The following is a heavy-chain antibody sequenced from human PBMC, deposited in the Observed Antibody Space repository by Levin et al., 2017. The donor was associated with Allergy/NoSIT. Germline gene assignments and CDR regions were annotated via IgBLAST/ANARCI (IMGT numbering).Heavy chain of an antibody. CDR1: GFMFSSYW. V-gene: IGHV3-7*01. J-gene: IGHJ4*02. CDR2: IKQDGSHS. Sequence: PGESLKISCAASGFMFSSYWMSWVRHTPGKGLEWVANIKQDGSHSNYVDSVKGRFTISRDNAKNSLYLQMNSLRDEDTAVYYCARGPSTVVTTLWGQGTPVTVSS. D-gene: IGHD2-21*02. CDR3: ARGPSTVVTTL.